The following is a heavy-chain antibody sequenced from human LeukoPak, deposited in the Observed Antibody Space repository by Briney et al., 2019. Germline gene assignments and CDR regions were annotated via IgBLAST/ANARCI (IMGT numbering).Heavy chain of an antibody. CDR1: GFTFSNYW. CDR3: ARIGYSSSSLDY. D-gene: IGHD6-6*01. V-gene: IGHV3-7*01. J-gene: IGHJ4*02. Sequence: GGSLRLSCAASGFTFSNYWMNWVRQAPGKGLEWLANINQDGSVKYYVASLKGRFTISRDNAENSLFLQMNSLRAEDTAVYYCARIGYSSSSLDYWGQGTLVTVSS. CDR2: INQDGSVK.